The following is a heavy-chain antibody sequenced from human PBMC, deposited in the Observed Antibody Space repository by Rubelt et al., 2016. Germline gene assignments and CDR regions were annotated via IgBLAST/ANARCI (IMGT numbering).Heavy chain of an antibody. CDR3: ATEYSSSSSASQY. V-gene: IGHV3-23*01. D-gene: IGHD6-6*01. Sequence: QAPGKGLEWVSTIGRSGDSTYYADSVKGRFTISRDNSKTTMYLQMDSLKAEDTALYYCATEYSSSSSASQYWGQGTLVTVST. J-gene: IGHJ4*02. CDR2: IGRSGDST.